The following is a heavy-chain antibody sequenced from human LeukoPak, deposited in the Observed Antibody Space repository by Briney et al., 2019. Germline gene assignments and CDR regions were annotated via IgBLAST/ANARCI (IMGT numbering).Heavy chain of an antibody. V-gene: IGHV4-61*01. CDR3: ARDRDPTYSSGYFTH. CDR1: GGSISSSSYY. D-gene: IGHD6-19*01. Sequence: SETLSLTCTVSGGSISSSSYYWGWIRQTPGKGLEWIGFIYYSGSTNYNPSLKSRVTMSVDTPKNQFSLQLGSVTAADTAVYYCARDRDPTYSSGYFTHWGQGILVTVSS. CDR2: IYYSGST. J-gene: IGHJ4*02.